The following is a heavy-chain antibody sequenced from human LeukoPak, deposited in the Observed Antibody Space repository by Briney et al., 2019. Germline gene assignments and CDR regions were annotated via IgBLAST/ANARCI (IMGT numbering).Heavy chain of an antibody. Sequence: GGSLRLSCAASGFIFSSQSMNWVRQAPGKGLEWVAYIRSSDSAIYYADSVKGRFSISRDNAKNSLFLQMNSLRAEDTAVYYCAKHRVVRGIITEYYFDYWGQGTLVTVSS. CDR3: AKHRVVRGIITEYYFDY. CDR1: GFIFSSQS. J-gene: IGHJ4*02. CDR2: IRSSDSAI. V-gene: IGHV3-48*01. D-gene: IGHD3-10*01.